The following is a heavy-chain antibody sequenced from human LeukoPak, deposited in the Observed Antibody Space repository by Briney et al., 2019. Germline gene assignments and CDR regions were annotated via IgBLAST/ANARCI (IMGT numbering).Heavy chain of an antibody. D-gene: IGHD3-16*01. V-gene: IGHV1-8*01. J-gene: IGHJ5*02. CDR3: ARRGSSVPLDP. Sequence: RASVKVSCKASGYTFTTYDINWVRQATGQGLEWMGWMDPYTGNTGYAQKFQGRVTLTRNTSIDTAYMELSSLGSEDTAVYYCARRGSSVPLDPWGQGTLVTVSS. CDR1: GYTFTTYD. CDR2: MDPYTGNT.